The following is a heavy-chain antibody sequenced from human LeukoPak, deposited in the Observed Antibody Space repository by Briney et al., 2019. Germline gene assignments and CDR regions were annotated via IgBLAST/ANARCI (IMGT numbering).Heavy chain of an antibody. V-gene: IGHV3-11*04. D-gene: IGHD2-8*02. J-gene: IGHJ4*02. Sequence: GGSLRLSCAASGFTFSDYYMSWIRQAPGKGLEWVSYISSSGSTIYYADSVKGRFTISRDNAKNSLYLQMNSLRAEDTAVYYCARAPEVVYASFDHWGQGTLVTVSS. CDR3: ARAPEVVYASFDH. CDR2: ISSSGSTI. CDR1: GFTFSDYY.